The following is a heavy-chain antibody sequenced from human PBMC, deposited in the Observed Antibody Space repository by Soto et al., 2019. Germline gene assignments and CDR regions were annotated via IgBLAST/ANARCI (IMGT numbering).Heavy chain of an antibody. CDR2: ISGSGGST. CDR1: GFTFSSYA. J-gene: IGHJ4*02. Sequence: EVQLLESGGGLVQPGGSLRLSCAASGFTFSSYAMSWVRQAPGKGLEWVSAISGSGGSTYYADSVKGRFTISRDNSKNTLYLQMNSLRAEYTAVYYCAKDWEYCMGGSGYSAGSWFDYGGQGTLFTVSS. V-gene: IGHV3-23*01. CDR3: AKDWEYCMGGSGYSAGSWFDY. D-gene: IGHD2-15*01.